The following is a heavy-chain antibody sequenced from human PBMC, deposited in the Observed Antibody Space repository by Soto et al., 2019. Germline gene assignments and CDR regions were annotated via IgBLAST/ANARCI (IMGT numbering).Heavy chain of an antibody. Sequence: SETLSLTCTVSGGSISSGDYYWSWIRQPPGKGLEWIGYIYYSGSTYYNPSLKSRVTISVDTSKNQFSLKLSSVTAADTAVYYCVRGSFNWPQESGGMDVWGPGTTVTVSS. V-gene: IGHV4-30-4*01. CDR1: GGSISSGDYY. J-gene: IGHJ6*02. D-gene: IGHD3-9*01. CDR2: IYYSGST. CDR3: VRGSFNWPQESGGMDV.